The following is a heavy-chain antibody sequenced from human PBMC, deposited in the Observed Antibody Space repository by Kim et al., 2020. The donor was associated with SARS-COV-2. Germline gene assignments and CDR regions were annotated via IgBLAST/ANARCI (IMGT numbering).Heavy chain of an antibody. J-gene: IGHJ1*01. CDR3: ARSISEIESHRIGVYFHH. D-gene: IGHD3-10*01. Sequence: VRGRFTISRDNAKNSVFLQMNRLRAEDTAVYYCARSISEIESHRIGVYFHHWGQGTLVNVSS. V-gene: IGHV3-11*06.